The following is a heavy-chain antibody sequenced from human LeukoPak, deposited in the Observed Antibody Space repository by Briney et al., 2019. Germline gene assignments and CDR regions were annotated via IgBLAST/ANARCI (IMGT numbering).Heavy chain of an antibody. CDR3: GGCSGGSCYMGGDAFDI. Sequence: ASVKVSCKASGYTFTGYYMHLVRQAPGQGLECMGRINPNSGGTNYAQKFQGRVTMTRDTSISTAYMELSRLRSDDTDGYYCGGCSGGSCYMGGDAFDIWVQGTMVTVSS. V-gene: IGHV1-2*05. CDR2: INPNSGGT. J-gene: IGHJ3*02. D-gene: IGHD2-15*01. CDR1: GYTFTGYY.